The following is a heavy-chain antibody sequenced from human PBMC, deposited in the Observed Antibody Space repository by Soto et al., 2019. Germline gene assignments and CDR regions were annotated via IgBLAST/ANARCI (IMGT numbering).Heavy chain of an antibody. CDR1: GYTFSSHG. CDR2: ISTWSGDT. Sequence: QVQLVQSGAEVKKPGASVKVSCKPSGYTFSSHGLSWVRQAPGQGLEWLGWISTWSGDTNYAQKFQGRVTMTKDRGTSTAYMEVKSLRSDDTAVYYCARDYTITREDCFDPWGQGTLVTVSS. D-gene: IGHD3-10*01. V-gene: IGHV1-18*01. J-gene: IGHJ5*02. CDR3: ARDYTITREDCFDP.